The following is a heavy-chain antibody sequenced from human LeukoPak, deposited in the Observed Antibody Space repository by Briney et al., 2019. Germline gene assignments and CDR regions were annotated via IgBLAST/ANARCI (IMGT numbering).Heavy chain of an antibody. CDR1: GFTFSSYV. CDR3: AETGISLNRGG. V-gene: IGHV3-23*01. CDR2: ISGSGGDT. D-gene: IGHD3-22*01. J-gene: IGHJ6*04. Sequence: GGSLRLSCEASGFTFSSYVMSWVRQAPGKGLEWVSTISGSGGDTYNADSVKGRFTISRDNSKNSVYLQMNSLRAEDTAVYYCAETGISLNRGGWGKGTTVTISS.